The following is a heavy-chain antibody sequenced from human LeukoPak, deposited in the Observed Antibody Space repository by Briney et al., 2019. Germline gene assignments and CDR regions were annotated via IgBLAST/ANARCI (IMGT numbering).Heavy chain of an antibody. D-gene: IGHD1-26*01. CDR1: GFTFTSYV. Sequence: GESLKISCEASGFTFTSYVMNWVRQDPGKGLEWVSGISGSGGDTYYTDSVKGRFTISRDNSKNTLNLQMNSLTADDTAVYYCAKGQGGRYYFDDWGQGTLVTVSS. CDR3: AKGQGGRYYFDD. CDR2: ISGSGGDT. V-gene: IGHV3-23*01. J-gene: IGHJ4*02.